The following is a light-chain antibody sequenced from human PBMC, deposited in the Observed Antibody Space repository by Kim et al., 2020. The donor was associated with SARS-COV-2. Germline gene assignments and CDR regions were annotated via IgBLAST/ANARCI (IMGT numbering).Light chain of an antibody. Sequence: SPGERATLSCRASQSLRSSLAWYQHKPGQAPRLLIYDASNRATGIPARFSGSGSGTDFTLTISSLEPEDFAVYYCQQRNNWPRITFGQGTRLEIK. V-gene: IGKV3-11*01. CDR1: QSLRSS. CDR3: QQRNNWPRIT. CDR2: DAS. J-gene: IGKJ5*01.